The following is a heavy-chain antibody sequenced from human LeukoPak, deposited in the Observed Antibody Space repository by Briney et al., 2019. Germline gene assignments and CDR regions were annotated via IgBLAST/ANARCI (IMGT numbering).Heavy chain of an antibody. CDR1: GGSFSGYY. CDR2: INHSGST. CDR3: ARETDWAFDY. D-gene: IGHD3/OR15-3a*01. J-gene: IGHJ4*02. Sequence: KPSETLSLTCAVYGGSFSGYYWSWIRQPPGKGLEWIGEINHSGSTNYNPSLKSRVTISVDTSKNQFSLKLSSVTAADTAVYYCARETDWAFDYWGQGTLVTVSS. V-gene: IGHV4-34*01.